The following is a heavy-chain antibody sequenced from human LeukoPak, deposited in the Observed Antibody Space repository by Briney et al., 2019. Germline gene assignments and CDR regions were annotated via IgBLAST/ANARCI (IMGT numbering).Heavy chain of an antibody. J-gene: IGHJ4*02. CDR1: GGTFSSYA. D-gene: IGHD5-18*01. CDR2: IIPIFGTA. Sequence: ASVKVFCKASGGTFSSYAISWVRQAPGQGLEWMGGIIPIFGTANYAQKFQGRVTITADESTSTAYMELSSLRSEDTAVYYCARRTAMVGYFDYWGQGTLVTVSS. V-gene: IGHV1-69*13. CDR3: ARRTAMVGYFDY.